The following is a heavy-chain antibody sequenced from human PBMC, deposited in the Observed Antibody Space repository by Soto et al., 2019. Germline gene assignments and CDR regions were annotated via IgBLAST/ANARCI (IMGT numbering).Heavy chain of an antibody. CDR3: AQVPNCGGECYFDY. V-gene: IGHV3-30*02. Sequence: QVQLVESGGGVVQPGGSLRLSCAASGFAFSSYGMHWVRQAPGKGLEWVAVVRYDGSNKYYADSVKGRFTISRDNSKSMVYLQMTSLRPDDTAVYYCAQVPNCGGECYFDYWGQGTLVTVSS. D-gene: IGHD2-21*01. J-gene: IGHJ4*02. CDR1: GFAFSSYG. CDR2: VRYDGSNK.